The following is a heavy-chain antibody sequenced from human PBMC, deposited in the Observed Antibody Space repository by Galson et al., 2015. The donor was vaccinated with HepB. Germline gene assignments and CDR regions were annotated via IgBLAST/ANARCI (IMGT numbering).Heavy chain of an antibody. CDR2: IKSKTDGGTT. CDR3: TTDVYYSTYWSWLDP. D-gene: IGHD2-8*02. Sequence: SLRLSCAASGFPFNNAWMTWVRQAPGRGLEWVGRIKSKTDGGTTDYAAPVKGRFTISRDDSKNSLYLQMNSLKTEDPAVYYCTTDVYYSTYWSWLDPWGQGTLVTVSS. J-gene: IGHJ5*02. V-gene: IGHV3-15*01. CDR1: GFPFNNAW.